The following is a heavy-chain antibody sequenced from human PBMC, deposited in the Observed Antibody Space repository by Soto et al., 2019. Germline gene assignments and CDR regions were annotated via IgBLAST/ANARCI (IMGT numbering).Heavy chain of an antibody. D-gene: IGHD5-12*01. V-gene: IGHV3-23*01. CDR2: FSGSVSAT. J-gene: IGHJ3*01. Sequence: PGGSLRLSCAASGFTFSSYAMSWVRQAPGKGLEWVSAFSGSVSATYYADSVKGRFTISRDNSKNSLYLQMNSLRAEDTALYYCAKGVSSGGHDHDAFDVSGQGTMVTVSS. CDR1: GFTFSSYA. CDR3: AKGVSSGGHDHDAFDV.